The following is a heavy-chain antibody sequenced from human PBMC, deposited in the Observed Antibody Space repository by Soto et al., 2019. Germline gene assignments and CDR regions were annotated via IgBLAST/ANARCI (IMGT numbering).Heavy chain of an antibody. D-gene: IGHD3-9*01. J-gene: IGHJ6*03. Sequence: PSETLSLTCTVSGGSISSYYWSWIRQPPGKGLEWIGYIYYSGSTNYNPSLKSRVTISVDTSKNQFSLKLSSVTAADTAVCYCARRRYDILTGYDYYYYMDVWGKGTTVTVSS. CDR3: ARRRYDILTGYDYYYYMDV. V-gene: IGHV4-59*08. CDR2: IYYSGST. CDR1: GGSISSYY.